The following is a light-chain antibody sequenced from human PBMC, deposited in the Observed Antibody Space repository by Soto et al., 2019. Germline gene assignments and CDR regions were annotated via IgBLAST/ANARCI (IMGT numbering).Light chain of an antibody. V-gene: IGKV1-33*01. J-gene: IGKJ5*01. CDR1: QDISGY. Sequence: DIQMTQSPSSLSASVGDRVTITCQASQDISGYLNWYQQKPGKPPKLLIYDATNFETGVSTRFSESGSATHFTLTILSLQPDDIRTFYCQQYEAFPITCGHGTRVDIK. CDR2: DAT. CDR3: QQYEAFPIT.